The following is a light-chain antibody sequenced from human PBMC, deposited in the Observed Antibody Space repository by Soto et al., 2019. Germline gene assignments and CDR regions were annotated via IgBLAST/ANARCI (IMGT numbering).Light chain of an antibody. J-gene: IGKJ4*01. CDR1: QSVSSSY. CDR3: QQYQSLT. V-gene: IGKV3-20*01. Sequence: IVLTQSPAILALSPGDRATLSCRASQSVSSSYLAWYQHKPGQAPRLLIHGASSRVTGIPDRFSGSGSGTDFTLTITRLEPEDFAVYYCQQYQSLTFGGWTKVEIK. CDR2: GAS.